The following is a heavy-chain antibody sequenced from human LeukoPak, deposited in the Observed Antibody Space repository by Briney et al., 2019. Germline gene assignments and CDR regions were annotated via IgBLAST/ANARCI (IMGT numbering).Heavy chain of an antibody. CDR1: GFTFSSYA. Sequence: PGGSLGLSCAVSGFTFSSYAMRWVRPAPGEGLEWVSAISGSGGSTYYADSMKGRFTISRDNSKNTLYLQMNSLRAEDTAVYHCAKDWSGSLFDYWGQGTLVTVSS. V-gene: IGHV3-23*01. CDR3: AKDWSGSLFDY. J-gene: IGHJ4*02. CDR2: ISGSGGST. D-gene: IGHD1-26*01.